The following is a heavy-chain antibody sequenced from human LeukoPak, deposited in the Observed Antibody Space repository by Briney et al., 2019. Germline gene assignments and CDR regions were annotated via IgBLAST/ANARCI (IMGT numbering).Heavy chain of an antibody. J-gene: IGHJ6*03. D-gene: IGHD3-3*01. CDR1: GGTFSSYA. CDR2: IIPIFGTA. CDR3: ARGPITIFGVPRPTDYYYYMDV. V-gene: IGHV1-69*13. Sequence: ASVKVSCKASGGTFSSYAISWVRQAPGQGLEWMGGIIPIFGTANYAQKFQGRVTITADESTSTAYMELSSLRSEDTAVYYCARGPITIFGVPRPTDYYYYMDVWGKGTTVTVSS.